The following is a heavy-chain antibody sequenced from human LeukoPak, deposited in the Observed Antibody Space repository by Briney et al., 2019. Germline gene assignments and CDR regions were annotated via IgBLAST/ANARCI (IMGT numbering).Heavy chain of an antibody. CDR1: GGSISSGGYY. V-gene: IGHV4-39*07. J-gene: IGHJ4*02. Sequence: RSSETLSLTCTVSGGSISSGGYYWSWIRQPPGKGLEWIGEINHSGSTNYNPSLKSRVTISVDTSKNQFSLKLSSVTAADTAVYYCASVAGYYIPFAYWGQGTLVTVSS. CDR2: INHSGST. CDR3: ASVAGYYIPFAY. D-gene: IGHD3-22*01.